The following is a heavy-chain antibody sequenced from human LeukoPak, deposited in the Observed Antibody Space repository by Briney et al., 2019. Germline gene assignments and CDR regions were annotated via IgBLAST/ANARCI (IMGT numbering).Heavy chain of an antibody. CDR1: GFTYSSYE. CDR3: ARDAPYSSGWRGFDY. J-gene: IGHJ4*02. Sequence: GGSLRLSCEASGFTYSSYEMNWVRQAPGKGLEWVSYISSSGSTIYYTDSVKGRFTISRENAKNSLYLQMNSLRAEDTAVYYCARDAPYSSGWRGFDYWGQGTLVTVSS. D-gene: IGHD6-19*01. CDR2: ISSSGSTI. V-gene: IGHV3-48*03.